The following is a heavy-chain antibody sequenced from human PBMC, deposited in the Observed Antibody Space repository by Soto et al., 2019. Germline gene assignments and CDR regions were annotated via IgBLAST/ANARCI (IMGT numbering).Heavy chain of an antibody. V-gene: IGHV3-23*01. J-gene: IGHJ5*01. CDR3: AKDPDDDYTAHMIRFDS. CDR1: GFTFSSYA. Sequence: PGGSLRLSCAASGFTFSSYAMSWVRQAPGKGLEWVSAISGSGGSTYYADSVKGRFTISRDNSKNTLYLQMNSLRAEDTAVYYCAKDPDDDYTAHMIRFDSWGQGTLVTVSS. CDR2: ISGSGGST. D-gene: IGHD4-17*01.